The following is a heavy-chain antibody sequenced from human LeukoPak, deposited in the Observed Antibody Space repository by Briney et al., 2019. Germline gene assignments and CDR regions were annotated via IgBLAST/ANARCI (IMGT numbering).Heavy chain of an antibody. CDR2: IYYSGST. D-gene: IGHD4-17*01. Sequence: SETLSLTCTVSGGSISSSSYYWGWIRQPPGKGLEWIGSIYYSGSTYYDPSLKSRVTISVDTSKNQFSLKLSSVTAADTAVYYCARDSHYGDYVRSDLDYWGQGTLVTVSS. J-gene: IGHJ4*02. CDR3: ARDSHYGDYVRSDLDY. V-gene: IGHV4-39*07. CDR1: GGSISSSSYY.